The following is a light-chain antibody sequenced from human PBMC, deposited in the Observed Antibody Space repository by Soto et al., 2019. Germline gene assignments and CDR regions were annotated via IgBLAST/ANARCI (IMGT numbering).Light chain of an antibody. J-gene: IGKJ1*01. CDR1: QRLLHSNGCNY. V-gene: IGKV2-28*01. CDR3: MQALQTPWT. Sequence: DIVMTQSPLSLPVTPGEPASISCRSRQRLLHSNGCNYLDWYLQKPGQSPQLLLYLGSSRASGVPDRFSGSGSGTDFTLKISRVEAEDVGVYYCMQALQTPWTCGQGTKVEIK. CDR2: LGS.